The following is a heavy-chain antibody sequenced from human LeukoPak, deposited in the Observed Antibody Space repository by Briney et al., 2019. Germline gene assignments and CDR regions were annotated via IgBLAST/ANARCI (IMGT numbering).Heavy chain of an antibody. V-gene: IGHV3-30-3*01. J-gene: IGHJ3*01. CDR2: ISYDGSNK. CDR1: GFTFSSYA. D-gene: IGHD4-17*01. CDR3: ARGPPNDYGDYWVL. Sequence: GRSLRLSCAASGFTFSSYAMHWVRQAPGKGLEWVAVISYDGSNKYYADSVKGRFTISRDNSKNTLYLQINSLRAEDTAVYYCARGPPNDYGDYWVLWGQGTMVTVSS.